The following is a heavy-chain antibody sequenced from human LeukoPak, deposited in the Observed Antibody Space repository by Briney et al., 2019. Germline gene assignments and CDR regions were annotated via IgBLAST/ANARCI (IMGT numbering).Heavy chain of an antibody. CDR1: GGSISSYY. V-gene: IGHV4-59*01. Sequence: PSETLSLTCTVSGGSISSYYWSWIRQPPGKGLEWIGYIYYSGSTNYNPSLKSRVTISVDTPKYQFSLKLSSVTAADTAVYYCARGYCSGGSCYWDYWGQGTLVTVSS. J-gene: IGHJ4*02. CDR2: IYYSGST. D-gene: IGHD2-15*01. CDR3: ARGYCSGGSCYWDY.